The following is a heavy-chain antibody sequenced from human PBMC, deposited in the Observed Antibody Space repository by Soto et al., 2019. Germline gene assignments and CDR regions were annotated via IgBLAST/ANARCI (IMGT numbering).Heavy chain of an antibody. V-gene: IGHV4-39*01. CDR1: GGSISSSSYY. J-gene: IGHJ5*02. Sequence: QLQLQESGPGLVKPSETLSLTCTVSGGSISSSSYYWGWIRQPPGKGLEWIGSIYYSGSTYYNASFKSRVTISVDTSKNQCALKLTSVIAADTAVYFCARSNEDTVAVGGWFDPWGQGTLVTVSS. CDR2: IYYSGST. D-gene: IGHD2-15*01. CDR3: ARSNEDTVAVGGWFDP.